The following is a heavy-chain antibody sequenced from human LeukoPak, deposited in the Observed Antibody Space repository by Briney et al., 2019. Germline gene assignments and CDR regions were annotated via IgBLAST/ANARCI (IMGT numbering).Heavy chain of an antibody. V-gene: IGHV4-34*01. D-gene: IGHD2-15*01. Sequence: SETLSLTCAVYGGYFSGYYWSWIRQPPAKGLEWIGEMNHSGSTNYDPSLKSRVTISVDTSKNQFSLKLSSVTAADTAVYYCASGVVVAATRYYFDYWGQGTLVTVSS. CDR2: MNHSGST. CDR1: GGYFSGYY. CDR3: ASGVVVAATRYYFDY. J-gene: IGHJ4*02.